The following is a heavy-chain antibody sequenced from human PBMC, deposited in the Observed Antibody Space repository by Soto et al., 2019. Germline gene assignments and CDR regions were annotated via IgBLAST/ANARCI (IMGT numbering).Heavy chain of an antibody. CDR1: GFTFSSHG. Sequence: GGSLRLSCAVSGFTFSSHGMQWVRQAPGKGLEWVAFIGFDGSVSHHADSVKGRFTVSRDNSKDTLYLQMNSLRAEDTAVYYCAKEFRHDNRFWENWGQGTMGTVSS. CDR2: IGFDGSVS. J-gene: IGHJ1*01. V-gene: IGHV3-30*02. CDR3: AKEFRHDNRFWEN. D-gene: IGHD3-10*01.